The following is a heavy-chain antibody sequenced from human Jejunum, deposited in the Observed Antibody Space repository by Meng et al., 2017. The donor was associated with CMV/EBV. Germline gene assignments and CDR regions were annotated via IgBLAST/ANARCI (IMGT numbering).Heavy chain of an antibody. J-gene: IGHJ4*02. CDR1: GASISSGDFC. CDR2: IDNMGST. V-gene: IGHV4-30-4*01. CDR3: ARGYSSGWNYFHY. D-gene: IGHD6-19*01. Sequence: HLQESVPRLVSPSQTPSLTCTAAGASISSGDFCWSCIRQPPGKGLEYIGYIDNMGSTYYNPSLKSRVTISMDTSKNQFSLKLTSVTAADTAVYYCARGYSSGWNYFHYWGQGTLVTGSA.